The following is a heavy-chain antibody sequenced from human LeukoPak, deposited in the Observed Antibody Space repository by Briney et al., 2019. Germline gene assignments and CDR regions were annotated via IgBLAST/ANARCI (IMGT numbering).Heavy chain of an antibody. D-gene: IGHD1-26*01. CDR1: GGSISSYY. Sequence: SETLSLTCTVSGGSISSYYWSWIRQPAGKGLEWIGRIYTSGSTNYNPSLKSRVTMSVDASKNQFSLKLSSVTAADTAVYYCASGSYYYYYMDVWGKGTTVTVSS. CDR3: ASGSYYYYYMDV. J-gene: IGHJ6*03. CDR2: IYTSGST. V-gene: IGHV4-4*07.